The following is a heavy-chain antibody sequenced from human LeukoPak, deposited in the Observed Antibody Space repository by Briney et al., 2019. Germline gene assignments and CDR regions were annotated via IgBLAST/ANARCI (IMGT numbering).Heavy chain of an antibody. Sequence: SQTLSLTCTVSGGSINSGSYYWSWIRQPAGKGLEWIGRIYTTGSTNYNPSLKSRVTISVDTSKNQFSLKLSSVTAADTAVYYCARDLWDDYGGNVAFGIWGQGTLVTVSS. V-gene: IGHV4-61*02. CDR3: ARDLWDDYGGNVAFGI. CDR2: IYTTGST. D-gene: IGHD4-23*01. J-gene: IGHJ3*02. CDR1: GGSINSGSYY.